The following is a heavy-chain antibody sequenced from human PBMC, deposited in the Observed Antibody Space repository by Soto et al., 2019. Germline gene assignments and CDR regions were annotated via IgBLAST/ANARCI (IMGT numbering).Heavy chain of an antibody. CDR1: GFTVSSNY. V-gene: IGHV3-53*01. Sequence: GSLRLSCAASGFTVSSNYMSWVRQAPGKGLEWVSVIYSGGSTYYADSVKGRFTISRDNSKNTLYLQMNSLRAEDTAVYYCARPMYSSSWYDYYYYGMDVWGQGTTVTVSS. J-gene: IGHJ6*02. CDR2: IYSGGST. CDR3: ARPMYSSSWYDYYYYGMDV. D-gene: IGHD6-13*01.